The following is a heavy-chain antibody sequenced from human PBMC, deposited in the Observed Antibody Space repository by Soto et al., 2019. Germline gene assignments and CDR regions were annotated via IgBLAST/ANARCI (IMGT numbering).Heavy chain of an antibody. CDR2: INPSGDSR. CDR1: GFSFSDYF. CDR3: ARVRCFNGLCHTADYGMDV. Sequence: GASVKVSCKASGFSFSDYFMHWVRQAPGQGLEWMGIINPSGDSRNYAQKFQGRVAITADESTDTVYMELSRLRSEDTAVYFCARVRCFNGLCHTADYGMDVWGQGTTVTVSS. D-gene: IGHD2-8*01. J-gene: IGHJ6*02. V-gene: IGHV1-46*01.